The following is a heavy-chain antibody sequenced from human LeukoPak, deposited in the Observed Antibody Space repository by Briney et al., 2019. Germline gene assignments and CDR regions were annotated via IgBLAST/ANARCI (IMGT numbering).Heavy chain of an antibody. CDR1: EFTISSNY. CDR2: IYSGGSA. CDR3: ARELGISQSYFDY. Sequence: GGSLRLSCAASEFTISSNYMSWVRQAPGKGLEWVSVIYSGGSAYYADSVKGRFTISRDNSKNTLYLQMNSLRAEDTAVYYCARELGISQSYFDYWGQGTLVAVSS. D-gene: IGHD7-27*01. V-gene: IGHV3-66*01. J-gene: IGHJ4*02.